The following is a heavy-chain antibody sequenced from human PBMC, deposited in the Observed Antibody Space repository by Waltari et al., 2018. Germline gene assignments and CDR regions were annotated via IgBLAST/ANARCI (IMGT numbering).Heavy chain of an antibody. CDR3: ARHWKRSGYRFDP. V-gene: IGHV4-39*01. CDR1: GRPTSSGGYY. J-gene: IGHJ5*02. Sequence: QLRLQESGPRLVKPSETLSLTCTGSGRPTSSGGYYWGGIRQSPGKGLEWIGSIYYSGSTHYNPTLGSRVTISGDTSKNQFSLKVSSVTAADTAVYYCARHWKRSGYRFDPWGQGTLVTVSS. D-gene: IGHD5-12*01. CDR2: IYYSGST.